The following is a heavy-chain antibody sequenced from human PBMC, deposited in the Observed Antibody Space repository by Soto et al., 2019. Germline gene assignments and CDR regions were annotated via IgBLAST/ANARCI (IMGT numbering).Heavy chain of an antibody. V-gene: IGHV1-46*01. J-gene: IGHJ6*02. CDR1: GYTFTSYY. CDR2: INPSGGST. CDR3: ARKVAEHMVRGVFYHYYGIDV. D-gene: IGHD3-10*01. Sequence: ASEKVPCKASGYTFTSYYMHWVRQAPGQGLEWMGIINPSGGSTSYAQKFQGRVTMTRDTSPSTVYMELSSLRSEDTAVYYCARKVAEHMVRGVFYHYYGIDVWGQGTTVTVSS.